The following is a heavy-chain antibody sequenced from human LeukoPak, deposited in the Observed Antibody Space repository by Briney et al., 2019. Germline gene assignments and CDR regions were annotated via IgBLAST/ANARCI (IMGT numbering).Heavy chain of an antibody. Sequence: GVSLTLTCAASGFTFSSYAMSWVRRAPGKGLEWVSAICDSGDTTYYTDSVKGRITTATATTKNTLSLQINRLSADATALYYCAKVGVRGCSSSTFFIYWGQRTLVTVSS. CDR2: ICDSGDTT. J-gene: IGHJ4*02. D-gene: IGHD2-2*01. V-gene: IGHV3-23*01. CDR1: GFTFSSYA. CDR3: AKVGVRGCSSSTFFIY.